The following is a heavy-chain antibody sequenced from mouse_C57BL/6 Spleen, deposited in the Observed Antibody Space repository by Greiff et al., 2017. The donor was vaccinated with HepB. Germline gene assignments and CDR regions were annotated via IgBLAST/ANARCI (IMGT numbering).Heavy chain of an antibody. CDR1: GYSITSGYY. Sequence: ESGPGLVKPSQSLSLTCSVTGYSITSGYYWNWIRQFPGNKLEWMGYISYDGSNNYNPSLKNRISITRDTSKNQFFLKLNSVTTEDTATYYCARSGIVTTVVDYFDYWGQGTTLTVSS. CDR3: ARSGIVTTVVDYFDY. J-gene: IGHJ2*01. V-gene: IGHV3-6*01. D-gene: IGHD1-1*01. CDR2: ISYDGSN.